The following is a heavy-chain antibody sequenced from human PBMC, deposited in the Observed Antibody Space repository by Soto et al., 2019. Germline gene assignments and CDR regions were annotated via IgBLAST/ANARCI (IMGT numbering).Heavy chain of an antibody. Sequence: SETLSLTCTVSGGSISSGDYYWSWIRQPPGKGLGWIGYIYYSGSTYYNPSLKSRVTISVDTSKNQFSLKLSSVTAADTAVYYCARDWVAAAAPGAFDIWGQGTMVTVSS. D-gene: IGHD6-13*01. CDR3: ARDWVAAAAPGAFDI. CDR1: GGSISSGDYY. V-gene: IGHV4-30-4*01. J-gene: IGHJ3*02. CDR2: IYYSGST.